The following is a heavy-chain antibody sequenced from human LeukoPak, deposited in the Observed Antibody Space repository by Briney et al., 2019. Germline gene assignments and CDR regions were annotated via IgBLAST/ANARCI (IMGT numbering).Heavy chain of an antibody. J-gene: IGHJ4*02. CDR3: ARHAAFAEYQSHLTHFDY. D-gene: IGHD2-2*01. Sequence: SETLSLTCTVSGGSISSYYWSWIRQPPGKGLEWIGYIYYSGRTKYNPSLKSRVTISVDTSKNQFSLKLSSVTAADTAVYYCARHAAFAEYQSHLTHFDYWGQGTLVTVSS. CDR2: IYYSGRT. V-gene: IGHV4-59*08. CDR1: GGSISSYY.